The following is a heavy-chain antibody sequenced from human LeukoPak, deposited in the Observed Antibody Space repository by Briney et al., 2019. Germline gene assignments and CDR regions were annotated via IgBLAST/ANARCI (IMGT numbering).Heavy chain of an antibody. CDR3: AADSRYCDGDCYDY. J-gene: IGHJ4*02. D-gene: IGHD2-21*01. CDR1: GFTFTRSA. CDR2: IVVGSGHT. Sequence: ASVKVSCKASGFTFTRSAIQWVRQARGQRLEWIGWIVVGSGHTNYAQKFQERVTITRDMSTSTAYMELSSLRSEDTAVYYCAADSRYCDGDCYDYWGQRTLVTVSS. V-gene: IGHV1-58*02.